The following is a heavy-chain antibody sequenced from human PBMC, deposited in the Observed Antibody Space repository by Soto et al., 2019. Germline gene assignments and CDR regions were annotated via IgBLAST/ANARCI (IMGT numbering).Heavy chain of an antibody. CDR1: GIVFSDY. V-gene: IGHV3-11*01. D-gene: IGHD3-16*01. Sequence: QVQLVESGGGLVKPGGSLRLSCAASGIVFSDYMSWVRQAPGKGLEWLSYISGSGRTIYSADSVKGRFTISRDNATNSLYRQMNNVRTEGTAVYYCARSPFPWGWFDPWGQGTLVTVSS. J-gene: IGHJ5*02. CDR2: ISGSGRTI. CDR3: ARSPFPWGWFDP.